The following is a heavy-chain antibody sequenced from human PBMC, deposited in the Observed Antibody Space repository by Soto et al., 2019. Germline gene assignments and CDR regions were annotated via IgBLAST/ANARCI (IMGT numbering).Heavy chain of an antibody. Sequence: EVQLVESGGGLVQPGGSLRLSCAASGFTVSSHYMSWVRQAPGKGLEWVSVIYSGGSTYYAVSVKGIFTISRDNSKNTLYIQMNSLRAEDTAVYYCARVLGSGWYSGAFDIWGQGTMVTVSS. CDR2: IYSGGST. V-gene: IGHV3-66*01. J-gene: IGHJ3*02. CDR3: ARVLGSGWYSGAFDI. D-gene: IGHD6-19*01. CDR1: GFTVSSHY.